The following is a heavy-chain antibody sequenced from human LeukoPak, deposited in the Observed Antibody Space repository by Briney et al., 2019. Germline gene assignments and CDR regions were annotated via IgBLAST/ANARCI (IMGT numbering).Heavy chain of an antibody. Sequence: GASVKVSCKASGGTFSSYAISWVRQAPGQGLEWMGGIIPIFGTANYAQKFQGRVTITADESTSTAYMELSSLRSEDTAVYYCATQITIFGVVARFDPWGQGTLVTVSS. D-gene: IGHD3-3*01. J-gene: IGHJ5*02. CDR2: IIPIFGTA. CDR1: GGTFSSYA. V-gene: IGHV1-69*13. CDR3: ATQITIFGVVARFDP.